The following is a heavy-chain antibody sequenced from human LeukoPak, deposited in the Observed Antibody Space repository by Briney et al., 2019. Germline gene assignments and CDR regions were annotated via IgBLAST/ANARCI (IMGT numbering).Heavy chain of an antibody. D-gene: IGHD2-21*01. CDR2: IYYSGST. CDR3: ARDGCGGDCYSD. CDR1: GGSISSGDYY. Sequence: PSQTLSLTCTVSGGSISSGDYYWSWIRQPPGKGLEWIGYIYYSGSTYYNPSLKSRVTISVDTSKNQFSLKLSSVTAADTAVYYCARDGCGGDCYSDSGQGTLVTVSS. J-gene: IGHJ4*02. V-gene: IGHV4-30-4*08.